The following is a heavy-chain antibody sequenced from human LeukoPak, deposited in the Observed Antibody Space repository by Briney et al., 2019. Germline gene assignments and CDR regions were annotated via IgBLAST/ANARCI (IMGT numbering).Heavy chain of an antibody. CDR2: VYYTGST. CDR3: ARHFAYSSLSYFDY. D-gene: IGHD6-6*01. J-gene: IGHJ4*02. Sequence: SETLSLTCSVSGGPLSSYYWSWIRQPPGKGLEWIGYVYYTGSTNYNPSLKSRVTMFEDKSKNQFSLRLSSVTVADTAVYYCARHFAYSSLSYFDYWGQGSLVTVSS. V-gene: IGHV4-59*08. CDR1: GGPLSSYY.